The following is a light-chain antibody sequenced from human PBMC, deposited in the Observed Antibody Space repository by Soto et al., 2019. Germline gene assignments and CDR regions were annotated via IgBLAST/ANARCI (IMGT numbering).Light chain of an antibody. CDR3: SSYTGSSTYVV. CDR2: DVN. J-gene: IGLJ2*01. Sequence: QSALTQPASVSGSPGQSITISCTGTSSDVGGYNYVSWYQQHPGKAPKLMIYDVNNRPSWVSNRFSGSKSGNTASLTISGLQAEYEDDYYCSSYTGSSTYVVFGGGTKLTVL. V-gene: IGLV2-14*01. CDR1: SSDVGGYNY.